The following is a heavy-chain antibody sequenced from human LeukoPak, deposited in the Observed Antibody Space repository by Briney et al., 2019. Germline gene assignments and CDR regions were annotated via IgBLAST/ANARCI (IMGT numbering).Heavy chain of an antibody. D-gene: IGHD1-26*01. Sequence: PGGSLRLSCAASGFTFTTFAIHWVRQAPGKVLEWVAVISYDGTNEYYADSVKGRFTISRDNSKNTLYLQMNSLRAEDTAVYYCARYRALYYYYGMDVWGQGTTVTVSS. CDR2: ISYDGTNE. CDR1: GFTFTTFA. CDR3: ARYRALYYYYGMDV. V-gene: IGHV3-30-3*01. J-gene: IGHJ6*02.